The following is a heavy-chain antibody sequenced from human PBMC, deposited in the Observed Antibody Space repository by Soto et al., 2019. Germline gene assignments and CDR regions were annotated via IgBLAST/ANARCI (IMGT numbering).Heavy chain of an antibody. CDR2: ISGSGGST. J-gene: IGHJ4*02. CDR1: GSTFSSYA. V-gene: IGHV3-23*01. CDR3: AKDRPRVRGEARSYFGC. D-gene: IGHD3-10*01. Sequence: PGGSLRLSCAASGSTFSSYAMSWVRQAPGKGLEWVSAISGSGGSTYYADSVKGRFTISRDNSKNTLYLQMNSLRAEDTAVYYFAKDRPRVRGEARSYFGCCGQRTLSTVSS.